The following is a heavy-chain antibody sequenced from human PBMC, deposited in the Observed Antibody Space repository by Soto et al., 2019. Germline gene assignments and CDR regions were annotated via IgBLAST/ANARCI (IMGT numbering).Heavy chain of an antibody. Sequence: PGGSLRLSCAASGFTFDDYAMHWVRQAPGKGLEWVSGISWNSGSIGYADSVKGRFTISRDNAKNSLYLQMNSLRAEDTAVYYCARDDIRYYGRDYWGQGTLVTVSS. D-gene: IGHD3-3*01. CDR3: ARDDIRYYGRDY. CDR1: GFTFDDYA. J-gene: IGHJ4*02. CDR2: ISWNSGSI. V-gene: IGHV3-9*01.